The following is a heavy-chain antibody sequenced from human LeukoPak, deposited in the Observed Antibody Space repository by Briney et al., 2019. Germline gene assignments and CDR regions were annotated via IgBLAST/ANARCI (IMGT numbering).Heavy chain of an antibody. V-gene: IGHV1-8*01. CDR2: MNPNSGNT. CDR3: ARGEGDYYDSSGYYS. J-gene: IGHJ4*02. D-gene: IGHD3-22*01. CDR1: GYTFTSYD. Sequence: ASVKVSCKASGYTFTSYDINWVRQATGQGLEWMGWMNPNSGNTGYAQKFQGRVTMTRNTSISTAYMELSSLRSEDTAVYYCARGEGDYYDSSGYYSWGQGTLDTVSS.